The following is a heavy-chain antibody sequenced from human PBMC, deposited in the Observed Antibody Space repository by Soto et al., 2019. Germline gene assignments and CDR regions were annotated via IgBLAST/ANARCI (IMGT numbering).Heavy chain of an antibody. Sequence: SETLSLTCTVPGGSVSNYYWSWVRQPAGKGLEWIGRLYNSGNTNYNPSLKSRVIMSAETSKNQFSLKLSSVTAADTAVYYCARDGSDSYGLDVWGQGTTVTVSS. V-gene: IGHV4-4*07. CDR1: GGSVSNYY. J-gene: IGHJ6*02. D-gene: IGHD6-25*01. CDR3: ARDGSDSYGLDV. CDR2: LYNSGNT.